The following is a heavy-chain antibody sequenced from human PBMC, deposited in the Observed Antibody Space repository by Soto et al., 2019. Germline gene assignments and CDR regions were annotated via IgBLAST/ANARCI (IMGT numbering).Heavy chain of an antibody. CDR1: GGTFSSYA. J-gene: IGHJ3*02. D-gene: IGHD3-22*01. CDR3: ARDTEDYYDNSGRYAFDI. V-gene: IGHV1-69*01. CDR2: IIPICGTA. Sequence: QVQLVQSGAEVKKPGSSVKVSCKASGGTFSSYAISWVRQAPGQGLEWMGGIIPICGTANYAQKFQGRVTITADESTSKANMELSSLRSEDTAVYYCARDTEDYYDNSGRYAFDIWGQGTMVTVSS.